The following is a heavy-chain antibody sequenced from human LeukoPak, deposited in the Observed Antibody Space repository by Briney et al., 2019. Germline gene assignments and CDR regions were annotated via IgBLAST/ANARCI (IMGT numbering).Heavy chain of an antibody. D-gene: IGHD3-10*01. CDR3: AKDHYYGSGSYYNDNYMDV. J-gene: IGHJ6*03. CDR2: IR. Sequence: GGSLRLSCAASGFTFSSYGMHWVRQAPGKGLEWVAFIRYDADSVKGRFTISRDNSKNTLYLQMNSLRVEDTAVYYCAKDHYYGSGSYYNDNYMDVWGKGTTVTISS. CDR1: GFTFSSYG. V-gene: IGHV3-30*02.